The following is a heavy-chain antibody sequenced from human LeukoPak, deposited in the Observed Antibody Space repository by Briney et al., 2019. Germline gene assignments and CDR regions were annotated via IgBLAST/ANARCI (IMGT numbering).Heavy chain of an antibody. J-gene: IGHJ4*02. CDR1: GGTFSSYT. CDR3: ASRLVPSYYAENGGNFDY. Sequence: SVKVSCKASGGTFSSYTISWVRQAPGQGLEWMGGIIPIFGTANYAQKFQGRVTITTDESTSTAYMELSSLRSEDTAVYYCASRLVPSYYAENGGNFDYWGQGTLVTVSS. CDR2: IIPIFGTA. D-gene: IGHD2/OR15-2a*01. V-gene: IGHV1-69*05.